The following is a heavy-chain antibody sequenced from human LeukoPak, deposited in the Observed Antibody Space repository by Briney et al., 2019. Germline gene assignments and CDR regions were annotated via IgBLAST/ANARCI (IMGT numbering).Heavy chain of an antibody. CDR3: AKSFGYSRSWFVN. CDR2: ITGSGGST. J-gene: IGHJ4*02. CDR1: GFTVSSNY. D-gene: IGHD6-13*01. V-gene: IGHV3-23*01. Sequence: GGSLRLSCAASGFTVSSNYMSWVRQAPGSGLEWVSGITGSGGSTYYADSVKGRFTVSRDNSKNTLYLQMNSLRVGDTAVYYCAKSFGYSRSWFVNWGQGTLVTVSS.